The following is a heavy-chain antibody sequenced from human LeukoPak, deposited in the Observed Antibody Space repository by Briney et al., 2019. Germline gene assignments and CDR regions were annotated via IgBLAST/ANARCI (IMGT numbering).Heavy chain of an antibody. V-gene: IGHV4-34*01. Sequence: SETLSLTCAVYGGSFSGYYWSWIRQPPGKGLEWIGEINHSGSTNYNPSLKSRVTISVDTSKNQFSLKLSSVTAADTAVYYCARDVDTAMVEKNYYYGMDVWGKGTTVTVSS. CDR2: INHSGST. CDR3: ARDVDTAMVEKNYYYGMDV. CDR1: GGSFSGYY. D-gene: IGHD5-18*01. J-gene: IGHJ6*04.